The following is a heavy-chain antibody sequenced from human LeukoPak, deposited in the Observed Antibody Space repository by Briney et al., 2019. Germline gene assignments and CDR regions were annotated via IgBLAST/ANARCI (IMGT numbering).Heavy chain of an antibody. CDR3: ARDRLMVYATSPDDAFDI. J-gene: IGHJ3*02. D-gene: IGHD2-8*01. CDR2: IYYSGST. Sequence: SETLSLTCTVSGGSISSSSYYWGWIRQPPGKGLEWIGSIYYSGSTYYNPSLKSRVTISVDTSKNQFSLKLSSVTAADTAVYYCARDRLMVYATSPDDAFDIWGQGTMVTVSS. V-gene: IGHV4-39*07. CDR1: GGSISSSSYY.